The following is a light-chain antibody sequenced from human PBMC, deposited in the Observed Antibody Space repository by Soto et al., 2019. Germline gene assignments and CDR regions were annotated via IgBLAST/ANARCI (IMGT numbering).Light chain of an antibody. CDR1: TLGDKY. CDR3: QAWDSSTYVV. V-gene: IGLV3-1*01. J-gene: IGLJ2*01. CDR2: QDS. Sequence: SYELTQPPSVSVSPGQTASITCSGDTLGDKYASWYQQKPGQSPVLVIYQDSRRPSGIPELFSGSSSGNTAALTISGTQAMDEADYYCQAWDSSTYVVFGGGTKLTVL.